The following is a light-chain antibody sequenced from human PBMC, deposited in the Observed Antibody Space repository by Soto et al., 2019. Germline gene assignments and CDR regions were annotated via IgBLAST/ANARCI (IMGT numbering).Light chain of an antibody. CDR3: HQYLDSPNT. CDR1: QSITNKY. CDR2: GAS. J-gene: IGKJ2*01. V-gene: IGKV3-20*01. Sequence: PGERATFSCRATQSITNKYVACYHQKAGQAPRLLIYGASTRATGIPDRFRGSGSGTDFTRRITRLEPEDFAVYYCHQYLDSPNTFGQGTNLEIK.